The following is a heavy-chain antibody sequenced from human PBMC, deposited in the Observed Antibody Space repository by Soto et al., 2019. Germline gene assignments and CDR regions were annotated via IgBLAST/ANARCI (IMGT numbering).Heavy chain of an antibody. D-gene: IGHD6-19*01. J-gene: IGHJ4*02. V-gene: IGHV1-69*01. CDR1: GGTFNTYG. CDR3: ARGGELAGWMPFDS. Sequence: QVHLVQSGAEVKKPGSSVKVSCRASGGTFNTYGFNWVRQAPGQGLERTGGIIPLFGTTTYAQNFQGRVTITADQSTTTAYMEMSGLTSEDTAVYFCARGGELAGWMPFDSWGQGTLVTVSS. CDR2: IIPLFGTT.